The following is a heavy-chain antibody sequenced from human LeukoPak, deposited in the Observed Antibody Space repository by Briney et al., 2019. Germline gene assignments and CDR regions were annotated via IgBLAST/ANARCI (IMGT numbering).Heavy chain of an antibody. J-gene: IGHJ4*02. CDR1: GGTFSSYA. D-gene: IGHD3-22*01. Sequence: GASVKVSCKASGGTFSSYAISWVRQAPGQGLEWMGWISAYNGYTKYVQNFQGRVTMTTDTSTSTVYLELRSLRPDDTAVYYCGRDLTHRRNYDNSGYQIVPAFWGQGTLVTVSS. V-gene: IGHV1-18*01. CDR3: GRDLTHRRNYDNSGYQIVPAF. CDR2: ISAYNGYT.